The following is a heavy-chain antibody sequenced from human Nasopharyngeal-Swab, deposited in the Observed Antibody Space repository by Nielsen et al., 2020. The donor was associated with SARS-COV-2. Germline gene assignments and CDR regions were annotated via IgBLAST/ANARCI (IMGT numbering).Heavy chain of an antibody. V-gene: IGHV4-59*01. Sequence: WIRQPPGKGLEWIGYIYYSGSTNYNPSFKSRVTISVDASKNQFSLELSSVTAADTAVYYCARGKSNSRVVRGYFDYWGQGTLVTVSS. CDR3: ARGKSNSRVVRGYFDY. CDR2: IYYSGST. J-gene: IGHJ4*02. D-gene: IGHD3-10*01.